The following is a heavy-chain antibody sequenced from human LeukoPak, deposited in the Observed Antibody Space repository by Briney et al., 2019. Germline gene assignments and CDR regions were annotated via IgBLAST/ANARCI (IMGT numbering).Heavy chain of an antibody. J-gene: IGHJ4*02. CDR3: TSDEAVVVTAMGY. Sequence: PGGSLRLSCAASGFTFSNASVSWVRQAPGKGLEWVGRFKSKTYGGTTDYAAPETGIFTTSRDDSKNTLYLQMNSLKAEDTAVYYCTSDEAVVVTAMGYWGQGTLVTVSS. CDR2: FKSKTYGGTT. V-gene: IGHV3-15*01. CDR1: GFTFSNAS. D-gene: IGHD2-21*02.